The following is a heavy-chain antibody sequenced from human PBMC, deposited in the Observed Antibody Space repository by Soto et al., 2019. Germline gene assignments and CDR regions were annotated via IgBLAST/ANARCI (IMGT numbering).Heavy chain of an antibody. J-gene: IGHJ6*02. D-gene: IGHD1-26*01. CDR3: ARGSPRSGPPFYYYGLDV. V-gene: IGHV1-69*06. CDR2: VIPMSGSS. CDR1: GGTFSTYV. Sequence: QVQLVQSGAEVKKPGSSVKVSCKASGGTFSTYVISWVRQAPGQGLEWMGRVIPMSGSSNYAQKFQGRVTITADKDTSIAYMEVRSLRSEDTAVYYCARGSPRSGPPFYYYGLDVWGQGTTVIVSS.